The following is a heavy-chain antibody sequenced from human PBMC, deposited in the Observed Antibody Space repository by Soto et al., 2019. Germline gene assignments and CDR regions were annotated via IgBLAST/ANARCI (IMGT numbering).Heavy chain of an antibody. CDR1: GFTFSSYA. J-gene: IGHJ6*01. V-gene: IGHV3-23*01. CDR3: SKVVAQSTRLVQATGYYYYGMDV. D-gene: IGHD2-15*01. Sequence: EVQLLESGGGLVQPGGSLRLSCAASGFTFSSYAMSWVRQAPGKGLEWVSAISGSGGSTYYADSVKSRFTISRDNSSKTLYLPLISLRGDEAAVDYCSKVVAQSTRLVQATGYYYYGMDVW. CDR2: ISGSGGST.